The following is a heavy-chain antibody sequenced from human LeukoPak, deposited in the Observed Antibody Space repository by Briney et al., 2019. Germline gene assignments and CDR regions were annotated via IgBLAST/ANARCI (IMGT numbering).Heavy chain of an antibody. J-gene: IGHJ4*02. CDR3: ARQPYCSGGSCYSGIDY. CDR1: GYSFTSYW. Sequence: GESLKISCKGSGYSFTSYWISWVRQMPGKGLEWMGRIDPSDSYTNYSPSFQGHVTISADKSISTAYLQRSSLKASDTAMYYCARQPYCSGGSCYSGIDYWGQGTLVTVSS. V-gene: IGHV5-10-1*01. CDR2: IDPSDSYT. D-gene: IGHD2-15*01.